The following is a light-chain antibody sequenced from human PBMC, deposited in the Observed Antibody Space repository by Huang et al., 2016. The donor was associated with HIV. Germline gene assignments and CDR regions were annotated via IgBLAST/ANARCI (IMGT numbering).Light chain of an antibody. CDR2: DAS. J-gene: IGKJ4*01. Sequence: EIVLTQSPATLSFFPAQRVSLSCRASQNINTHLAWYQQRPGQPPRLLIYDASSRVPGVAARFSGSGSGTDFTLTISSLESEDFATYYCQQRVNGLTFGGGTKV. V-gene: IGKV3-11*01. CDR3: QQRVNGLT. CDR1: QNINTH.